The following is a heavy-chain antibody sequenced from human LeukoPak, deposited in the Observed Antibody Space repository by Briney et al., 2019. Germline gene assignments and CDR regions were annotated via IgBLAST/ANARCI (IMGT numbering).Heavy chain of an antibody. CDR3: ARAYRSGENDAFDI. CDR1: GFTFSSYS. CDR2: ISGSSTTI. D-gene: IGHD2-15*01. J-gene: IGHJ3*02. Sequence: GGSLRLSCAASGFTFSSYSMNWVRQAPGKGLEWISYISGSSTTIYYADSVKGRFTISRDNAKNSLYLQMNSLRAEDTAVYYCARAYRSGENDAFDIWGQGTMVTVSS. V-gene: IGHV3-48*04.